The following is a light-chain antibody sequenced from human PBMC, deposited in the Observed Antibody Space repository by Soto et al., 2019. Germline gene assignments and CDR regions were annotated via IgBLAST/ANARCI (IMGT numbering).Light chain of an antibody. Sequence: DIQMTQSPSSLSASVGDRVTITCRASQSITTYLNWYQQTLGEAPKLLIYAASRLQIGVPSRFSGSGSGTDFTLNISRLHPEDFATYYGQQVFGAPSTFGQGTKVDIK. V-gene: IGKV1-39*01. J-gene: IGKJ1*01. CDR3: QQVFGAPST. CDR1: QSITTY. CDR2: AAS.